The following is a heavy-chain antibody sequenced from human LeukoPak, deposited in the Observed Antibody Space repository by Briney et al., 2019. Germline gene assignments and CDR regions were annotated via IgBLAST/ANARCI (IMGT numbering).Heavy chain of an antibody. CDR2: ISWNSGSI. V-gene: IGHV3-9*01. CDR1: GFTFDDYA. CDR3: AKDSSSGYYLLTYFDY. J-gene: IGHJ4*02. D-gene: IGHD3-22*01. Sequence: PGRSLRLSCAASGFTFDDYAMHWVRQAPGKGLEWVSGISWNSGSIGYADSVKGRFTISRDNAKNSLYLQMNSLRAEDTALYYCAKDSSSGYYLLTYFDYWGQGTLVTVSS.